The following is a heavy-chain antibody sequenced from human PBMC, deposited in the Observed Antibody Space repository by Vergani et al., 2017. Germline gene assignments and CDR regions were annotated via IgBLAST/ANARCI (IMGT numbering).Heavy chain of an antibody. CDR3: AREGYSGYDWAY. CDR1: GFTVSGYY. D-gene: IGHD5-12*01. Sequence: EVQVVESGGDLVQPGGSLRLSCAASGFTVSGYYISWVRQAPGKGLEWVSLISSGGTTYYADSVKGRFTISRDNSKNTVQLQMNSLKPEDTALYYCAREGYSGYDWAYWGQGTLVVVSS. V-gene: IGHV3-66*02. J-gene: IGHJ4*02. CDR2: ISSGGTT.